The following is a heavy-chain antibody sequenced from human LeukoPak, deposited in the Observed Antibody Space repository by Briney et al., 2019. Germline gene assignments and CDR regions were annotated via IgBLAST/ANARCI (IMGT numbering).Heavy chain of an antibody. V-gene: IGHV1-69*13. CDR3: ARDFGSILTSCYKVLCYYYYGMDV. D-gene: IGHD2-2*02. J-gene: IGHJ6*02. CDR1: GGTFSSYA. Sequence: SVKVSCKASGGTFSSYAISWVRQAPGQGLEWMGGIIPIFGTANYAQKFQGRVTITAHESTSTAYMELSSLRSEDTAVYYCARDFGSILTSCYKVLCYYYYGMDVWGQGTTVTVSS. CDR2: IIPIFGTA.